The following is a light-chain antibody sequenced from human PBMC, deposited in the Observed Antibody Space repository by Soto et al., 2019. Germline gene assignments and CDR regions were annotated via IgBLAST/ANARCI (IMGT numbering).Light chain of an antibody. CDR1: QSVTGTN. V-gene: IGKV3-20*01. CDR3: HQYGSSLGT. Sequence: EIVLTQSPGTLSLSPGEGATLSCRASQSVTGTNLAWYQQRPGQAPRLLIYDAVRRATGIPDRFSGSGSGTDFPLTISRLETEDFAVYYCHQYGSSLGTFGQGTKVEI. J-gene: IGKJ2*01. CDR2: DAV.